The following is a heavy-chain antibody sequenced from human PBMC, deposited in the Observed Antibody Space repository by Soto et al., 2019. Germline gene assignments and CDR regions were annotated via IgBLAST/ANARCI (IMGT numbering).Heavy chain of an antibody. Sequence: EVQLVESGGGLVKPGGSLRLSCAASGFTFSNAWMSWVRQAPGKGLEWVGRIKSKTDGGTTDYAAPVKGRFTISRDDSKNTLYLQMNSLKTEDTAVYYCTTDTVTEQWLVLTTRYYFDYWGQGTLVTVSS. CDR1: GFTFSNAW. J-gene: IGHJ4*02. D-gene: IGHD6-19*01. V-gene: IGHV3-15*01. CDR3: TTDTVTEQWLVLTTRYYFDY. CDR2: IKSKTDGGTT.